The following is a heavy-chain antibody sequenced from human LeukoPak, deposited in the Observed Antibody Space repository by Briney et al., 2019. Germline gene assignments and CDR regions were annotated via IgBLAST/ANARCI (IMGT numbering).Heavy chain of an antibody. CDR2: IFYNGNT. Sequence: SETLSLTCTVSGDSVNSRDYYWAWIRQPPGQGLEWIGSIFYNGNTYYNPTLNGRVSISIDSSRNQFSLQLISVTAADTAIYYCARDSNRYGSGTYFLLDYWGHGALVTVSS. D-gene: IGHD3-10*01. V-gene: IGHV4-39*07. CDR3: ARDSNRYGSGTYFLLDY. J-gene: IGHJ4*01. CDR1: GDSVNSRDYY.